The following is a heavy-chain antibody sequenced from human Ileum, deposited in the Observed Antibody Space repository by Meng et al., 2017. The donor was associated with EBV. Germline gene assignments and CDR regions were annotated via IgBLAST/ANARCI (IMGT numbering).Heavy chain of an antibody. Sequence: AQRQESGPLRVKPSDTLSLTCAVSGYSRSRSSWWGWIRQPPGKGLEWIGYIYYSGSTSYNPSLKSRVTMSVDTSKNQFSLNLISVTAVDTAVYYCARNVPGTSAYYDWGQGTLVTVSS. V-gene: IGHV4-28*01. CDR3: ARNVPGTSAYYD. J-gene: IGHJ4*02. D-gene: IGHD3-22*01. CDR1: GYSRSRSSW. CDR2: IYYSGST.